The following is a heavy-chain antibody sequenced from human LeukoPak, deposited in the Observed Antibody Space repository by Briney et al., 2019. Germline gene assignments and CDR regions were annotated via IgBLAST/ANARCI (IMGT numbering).Heavy chain of an antibody. V-gene: IGHV3-23*01. CDR2: ISGSGGST. CDR3: AKATNYGGNRGAFDI. D-gene: IGHD4-23*01. Sequence: GGSLRLSCAASGFTCSSYAMSWVRQAPGKGLEWVSAISGSGGSTYYADSVKGRFTISRDNSKNTLYLQMNSLRAEDTAVYYCAKATNYGGNRGAFDIWGQGTMVTVSS. CDR1: GFTCSSYA. J-gene: IGHJ3*02.